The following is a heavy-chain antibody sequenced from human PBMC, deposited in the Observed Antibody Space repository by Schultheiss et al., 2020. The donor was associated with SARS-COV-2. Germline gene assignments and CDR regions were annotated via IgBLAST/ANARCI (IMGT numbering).Heavy chain of an antibody. CDR3: AREGPKWELEY. Sequence: GGSLRLSCAASGFTFSSYDMHWVRQATGKGLEWVAVIWYDGSNKYYADSVKGRFTISRDNSKNTLYLQMNSLRAEDTAVYYCAREGPKWELEYWGQGTLVTVSS. CDR2: IWYDGSNK. V-gene: IGHV3-33*08. J-gene: IGHJ4*02. D-gene: IGHD1-26*01. CDR1: GFTFSSYD.